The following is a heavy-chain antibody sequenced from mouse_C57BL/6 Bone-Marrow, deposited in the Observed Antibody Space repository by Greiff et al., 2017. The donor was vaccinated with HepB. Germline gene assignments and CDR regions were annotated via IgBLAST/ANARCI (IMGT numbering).Heavy chain of an antibody. D-gene: IGHD2-3*01. Sequence: DVQLVESGEGLVKPGGSLKLSCAASGFTFSSYAMSWVRQTPEKRLEWVAYISSGGDYIYYADTVKGRFTISRDNARNTLYLQMSSLKSEDTAMYYCTRDGGYDGPSYYAMDYWGQGTSVTVSS. CDR3: TRDGGYDGPSYYAMDY. J-gene: IGHJ4*01. CDR2: ISSGGDYI. V-gene: IGHV5-9-1*02. CDR1: GFTFSSYA.